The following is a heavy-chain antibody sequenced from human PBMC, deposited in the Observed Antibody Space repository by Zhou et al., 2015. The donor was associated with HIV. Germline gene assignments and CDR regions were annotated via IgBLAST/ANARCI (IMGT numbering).Heavy chain of an antibody. D-gene: IGHD3-22*01. Sequence: QVQLLQSGAEVKKPDSSVRVSCKGSGDTFSSYSISWVRQAPGQGLEWMGRIIPLFGTPEYAQKFQGRVTISADEYTNTVYMELSSLRSEDTAVYYCAREYDSSGYDAFDIWGQGTMVTVSS. CDR1: GDTFSSYS. CDR3: AREYDSSGYDAFDI. V-gene: IGHV1-69*01. CDR2: IIPLFGTP. J-gene: IGHJ3*02.